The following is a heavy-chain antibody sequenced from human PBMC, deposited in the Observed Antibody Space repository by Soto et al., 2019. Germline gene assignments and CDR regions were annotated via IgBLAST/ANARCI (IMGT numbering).Heavy chain of an antibody. CDR1: GFTFSSYA. Sequence: GGSLRLSCAASGFTFSSYAMSWVRQAPGKGLEWVSAISGGGGSTYYADSVKGRFTISRDSSKNTLYLQMNSLRADDTAVYYCAKDRSAWGFGELLRPADYWGQGTLVTVSS. D-gene: IGHD3-10*01. CDR3: AKDRSAWGFGELLRPADY. CDR2: ISGGGGST. V-gene: IGHV3-23*01. J-gene: IGHJ4*02.